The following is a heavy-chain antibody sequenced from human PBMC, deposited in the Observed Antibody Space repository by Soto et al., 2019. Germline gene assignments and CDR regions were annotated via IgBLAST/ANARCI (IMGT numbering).Heavy chain of an antibody. CDR1: GYSISSGYY. V-gene: IGHV4-38-2*01. CDR2: IYHSGST. CDR3: ARYYYDSSGYYYDGYFDY. Sequence: PSETLSLTCAVSGYSISSGYYRGWIRQPPGKGLEWIGSIYHSGSTYYNPSLKSRVTISVDTSKNQFSLKLSSVTAADTAVYYCARYYYDSSGYYYDGYFDYWGQGTLVTVSS. J-gene: IGHJ4*02. D-gene: IGHD3-22*01.